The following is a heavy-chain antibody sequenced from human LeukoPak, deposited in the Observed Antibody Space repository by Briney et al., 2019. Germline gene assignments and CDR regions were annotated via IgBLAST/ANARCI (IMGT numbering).Heavy chain of an antibody. CDR2: ISYDGSNK. V-gene: IGHV3-30*18. CDR3: AKGSSGCDY. Sequence: GGSLRLSCAASGFTFSSYGMHWVRQAPGKGLEWVAVISYDGSNKYYADSVEGRFTISRDNSKNTLYLQMNSLRAEDTAVYYCAKGSSGCDYWGQGTLVTVSS. D-gene: IGHD6-19*01. CDR1: GFTFSSYG. J-gene: IGHJ4*02.